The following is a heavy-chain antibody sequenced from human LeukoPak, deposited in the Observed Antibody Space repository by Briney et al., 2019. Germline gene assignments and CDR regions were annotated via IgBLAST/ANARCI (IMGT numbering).Heavy chain of an antibody. CDR1: GFIFSSYD. CDR3: AKDGLMRFFDY. J-gene: IGHJ4*02. CDR2: ISNDGNNK. V-gene: IGHV3-30*18. D-gene: IGHD2-8*01. Sequence: PGGSLRLSCAASGFIFSSYDMYWVRQAPGKGPEWVAVISNDGNNKQYADSVKGRFTISRDNSKNTLYLQMNSLRADDTAVYHCAKDGLMRFFDYWGQGTLVTVSS.